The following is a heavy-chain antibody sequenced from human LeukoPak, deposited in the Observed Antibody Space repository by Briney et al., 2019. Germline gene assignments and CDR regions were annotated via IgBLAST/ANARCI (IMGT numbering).Heavy chain of an antibody. CDR1: GDSVSGNSVA. CDR3: ARTKGLKDGTAATDY. J-gene: IGHJ4*02. CDR2: TYYRSKWFN. D-gene: IGHD6-13*01. V-gene: IGHV6-1*01. Sequence: SQTLSLTCAISGDSVSGNSVAWHWIRQSPSRGLEWLGRTYYRSKWFNDYAASVKSRIVINPDTSKNQFSLQLNSVTPEDTAVFYCARTKGLKDGTAATDYWGQGTLVTVSS.